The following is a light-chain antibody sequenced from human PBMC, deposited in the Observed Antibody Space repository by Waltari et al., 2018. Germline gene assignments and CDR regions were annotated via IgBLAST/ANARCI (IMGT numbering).Light chain of an antibody. CDR1: SSNIGSNT. J-gene: IGLJ3*02. CDR3: AAWDDSLNAVV. V-gene: IGLV1-44*01. CDR2: SDN. Sequence: QSVVTQPPSASGTPGQWVTISCSGSSSNIGSNTVNWYQQLPGTAPKLPVYSDNQRPPGVPDRFSGSKSGTSASLAISGLQSEDEAGYYCAAWDDSLNAVVFGGGTKLTVL.